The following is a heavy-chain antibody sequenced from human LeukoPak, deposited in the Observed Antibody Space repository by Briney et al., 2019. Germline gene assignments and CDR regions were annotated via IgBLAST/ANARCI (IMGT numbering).Heavy chain of an antibody. CDR2: ISAHNGNT. D-gene: IGHD3-22*01. Sequence: AASVKVSCMASGYTFTSYGISWVRPAPGQGLEGMGWISAHNGNTNYAQKLQGRVTMTTDTSTSTAYRELRSLRSDDTAVYYCARSQDSSGYYYVPDFDYWGQGTLVTVSS. V-gene: IGHV1-18*01. J-gene: IGHJ4*02. CDR1: GYTFTSYG. CDR3: ARSQDSSGYYYVPDFDY.